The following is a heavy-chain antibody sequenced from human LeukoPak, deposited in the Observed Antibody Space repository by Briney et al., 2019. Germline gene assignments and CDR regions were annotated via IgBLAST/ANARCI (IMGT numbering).Heavy chain of an antibody. CDR2: INSDGINT. CDR3: ARDLGQYYDTSDNWFDP. CDR1: GFTFSNYA. D-gene: IGHD3-22*01. V-gene: IGHV3-74*01. Sequence: PGGSLRLSCAASGFTFSNYALSWVRQAPGKGLEWVSRINSDGINTSYADSVKGRFTISRDNAKNTLNLQMNSLRAEDTAVYYCARDLGQYYDTSDNWFDPWGQGTLVTVSS. J-gene: IGHJ5*02.